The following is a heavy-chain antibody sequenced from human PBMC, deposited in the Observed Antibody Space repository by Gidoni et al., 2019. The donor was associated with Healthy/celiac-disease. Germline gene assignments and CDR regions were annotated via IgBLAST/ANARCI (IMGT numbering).Heavy chain of an antibody. CDR1: GFTFSRYE. D-gene: IGHD6-13*01. V-gene: IGHV3-48*03. J-gene: IGHJ4*02. CDR2: ISSSGSTI. CDR3: ARALSAYIAAAGSAYEYFDY. Sequence: EMQLVESGGGLVQPGGSLRLSCAASGFTFSRYEMNWVRQAPGKGVEWVSYISSSGSTIYYADSVKGRFTISRDNAKNSLYLQMNSLRAEDTALYYCARALSAYIAAAGSAYEYFDYWGQGTLVTVSS.